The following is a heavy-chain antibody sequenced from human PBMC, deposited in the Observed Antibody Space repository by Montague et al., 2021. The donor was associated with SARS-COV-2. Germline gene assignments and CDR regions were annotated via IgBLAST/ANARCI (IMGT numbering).Heavy chain of an antibody. CDR2: IYPGDSDI. J-gene: IGHJ6*02. Sequence: QSGAEVKKPGESLKISCRGSGYGFTSYWIGWVRQMPGKGLEWMGIIYPGDSDIRYSPSFQGQVTISADKSISTAYLQWSSLKASDTGMYYCARPYCSSSSCYYGMDVWGQGTTVTVSS. D-gene: IGHD2-2*01. CDR1: GYGFTSYW. CDR3: ARPYCSSSSCYYGMDV. V-gene: IGHV5-51*01.